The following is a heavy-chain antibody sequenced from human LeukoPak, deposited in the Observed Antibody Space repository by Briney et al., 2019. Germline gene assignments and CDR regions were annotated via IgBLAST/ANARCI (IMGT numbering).Heavy chain of an antibody. CDR2: IYYSGST. CDR1: GGSISSYY. V-gene: IGHV4-59*12. J-gene: IGHJ4*02. D-gene: IGHD1-26*01. Sequence: SETLSLTCTVSGGSISSYYWSWIRQPPGKGLEWIGYIYYSGSTNYNPSLKSRVTMSVDTSKNQFSLKLSSVTAADTAVYYCARDQYSGSLDYWGQGTLVTVSS. CDR3: ARDQYSGSLDY.